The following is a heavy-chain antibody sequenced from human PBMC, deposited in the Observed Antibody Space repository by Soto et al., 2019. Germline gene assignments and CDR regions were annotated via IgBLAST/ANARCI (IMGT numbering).Heavy chain of an antibody. CDR2: ISWDGGST. CDR3: AKDVCSSTSCPPYYYYGMDV. Sequence: GGPLRLSCAASGFTFDDYTMHWVRQAPGKGLEWVSLISWDGGSTYYADSVKGRFTISRDNSKNSLYLQMNSLRTEDTALYYCAKDVCSSTSCPPYYYYGMDVWGQGTTVTVSS. CDR1: GFTFDDYT. D-gene: IGHD2-2*01. V-gene: IGHV3-43*01. J-gene: IGHJ6*02.